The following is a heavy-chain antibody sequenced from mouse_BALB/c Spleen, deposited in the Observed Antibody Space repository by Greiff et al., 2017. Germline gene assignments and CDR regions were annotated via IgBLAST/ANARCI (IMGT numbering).Heavy chain of an antibody. CDR1: GDSITSCY. Sequence: VQLQQSGPSLVKPSQTLSLTCSVTGDSITSCYWNWIRKFPGNKLEYMGYISYSGSTNYNPSLKSRISITRDKSKNQYYLQLNSVTTEDTATDYCARGDYGYDLFAYWGQGTLVTVSA. D-gene: IGHD2-2*01. V-gene: IGHV3-8*02. J-gene: IGHJ3*01. CDR3: ARGDYGYDLFAY. CDR2: ISYSGST.